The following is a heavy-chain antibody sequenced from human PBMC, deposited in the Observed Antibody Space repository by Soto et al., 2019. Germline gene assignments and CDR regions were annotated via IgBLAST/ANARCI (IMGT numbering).Heavy chain of an antibody. D-gene: IGHD2-2*01. Sequence: GGSLRLSCAASGFTFSNAWMNWVRQAPGKGLEWVGRIKSKTDGGTTDYAAPVKGSFTISRDDSKNTLYLQMNSLKTEDTAVYYCKGYCSSTSCYWGGSYYYYGMDVWGQGTTVTVSS. CDR3: KGYCSSTSCYWGGSYYYYGMDV. V-gene: IGHV3-15*07. CDR2: IKSKTDGGTT. J-gene: IGHJ6*02. CDR1: GFTFSNAW.